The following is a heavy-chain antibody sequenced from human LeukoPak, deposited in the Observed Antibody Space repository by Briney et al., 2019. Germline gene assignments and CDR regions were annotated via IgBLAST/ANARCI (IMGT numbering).Heavy chain of an antibody. J-gene: IGHJ4*02. CDR3: ARDFGGLRWNYYFDY. D-gene: IGHD4-23*01. V-gene: IGHV3-30*04. CDR1: GFIFSDYA. CDR2: ISHDGSNK. Sequence: PGGSLRLSCAASGFIFSDYAMHWVRQAPGKGLEWVAIISHDGSNKYHADSVKGRFTISRDNSKNTLYLQMNSLIDEDTAVYLCARDFGGLRWNYYFDYWGQGILVTVSS.